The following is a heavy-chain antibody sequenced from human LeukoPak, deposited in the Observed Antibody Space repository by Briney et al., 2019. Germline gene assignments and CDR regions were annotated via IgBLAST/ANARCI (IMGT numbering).Heavy chain of an antibody. CDR3: ARVSGSFPPHWYFDL. Sequence: PSETLSLTCTVSGDSITRDFWAWIRQPPGKGLEWICYVSHSGAPNSNPSLKSRATFSLATSKNELSLTLSTVTATDTAVYYCARVSGSFPPHWYFDLWGRGTLVTVSS. J-gene: IGHJ2*01. CDR1: GDSITRDF. CDR2: VSHSGAP. V-gene: IGHV4-59*01. D-gene: IGHD3-10*01.